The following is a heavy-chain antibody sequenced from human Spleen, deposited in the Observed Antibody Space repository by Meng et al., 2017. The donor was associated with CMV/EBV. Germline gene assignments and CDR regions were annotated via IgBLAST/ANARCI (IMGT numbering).Heavy chain of an antibody. CDR2: SRNKANRYTT. V-gene: IGHV3-72*01. CDR1: GFIFSDHY. CDR3: SRHLGLAIDF. J-gene: IGHJ4*02. Sequence: GGSLRLSCAASGFIFSDHYLDWVRQTPGKGLEWVGRSRNKANRYTTEYAASVKGRFTLSRDESKNSLYLQMNSLKTEDTAVYYCSRHLGLAIDFWGQGTLVTVSS.